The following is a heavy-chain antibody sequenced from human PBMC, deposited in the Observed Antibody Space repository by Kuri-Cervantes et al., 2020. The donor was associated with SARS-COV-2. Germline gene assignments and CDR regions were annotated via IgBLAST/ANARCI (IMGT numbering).Heavy chain of an antibody. CDR1: GGSISSSSYY. V-gene: IGHV4-39*07. D-gene: IGHD6-19*01. J-gene: IGHJ3*02. Sequence: ESLKISCTVSGGSISSSSYYWGWIRKPPGKGLEWIGSIYYSGSTYYNPSLKSRVTISVDTSKNQFSLKLSSVTAADTAVYYCARILNSSGWPIDAFDIWGQGTMVTVSS. CDR3: ARILNSSGWPIDAFDI. CDR2: IYYSGST.